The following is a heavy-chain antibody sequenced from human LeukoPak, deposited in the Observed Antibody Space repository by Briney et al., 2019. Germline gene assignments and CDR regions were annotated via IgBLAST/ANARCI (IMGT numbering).Heavy chain of an antibody. CDR2: ISGSGGTI. Sequence: GGSLRLSCAASGFTFSSYAMSWVRQAPGKGLEWVSVISGSGGTIIYADSVKGRFTISRDNSKNTLSLQMNSLRAEDTAVYYSAKDGMTTVTRSDALDIWGQGTVVTVSS. D-gene: IGHD4-17*01. CDR3: AKDGMTTVTRSDALDI. V-gene: IGHV3-23*01. J-gene: IGHJ3*02. CDR1: GFTFSSYA.